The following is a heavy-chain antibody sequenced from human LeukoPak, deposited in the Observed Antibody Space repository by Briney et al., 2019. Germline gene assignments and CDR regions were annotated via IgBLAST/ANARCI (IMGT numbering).Heavy chain of an antibody. CDR3: ARDERSFPFDY. D-gene: IGHD6-19*01. CDR1: GGTFSSYA. J-gene: IGHJ4*02. Sequence: ASVKVSCKASGGTFSSYAISWVRQAPGQGLEWMGWISAYNGNTNYAQKLQGRVTMTTDTSTSTAYMELRSLRSDDTAVYYCARDERSFPFDYWGQGTLVTVSS. CDR2: ISAYNGNT. V-gene: IGHV1-18*01.